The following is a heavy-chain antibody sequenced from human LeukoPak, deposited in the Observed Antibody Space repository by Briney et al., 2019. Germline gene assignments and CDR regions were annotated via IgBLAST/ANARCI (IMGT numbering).Heavy chain of an antibody. CDR2: IYHSGST. CDR3: ARGQGDTDAFDI. CDR1: GGSISSSSYY. J-gene: IGHJ3*02. V-gene: IGHV4-39*07. Sequence: PSETLSLTCTVSGGSISSSSYYWGWIRQPPGKGLEWIGYIYHSGSTYYNPSLKSRVTISVDRSKNQFSLKLSSVTAADTAVYYCARGQGDTDAFDIWGQGTMVTVSS.